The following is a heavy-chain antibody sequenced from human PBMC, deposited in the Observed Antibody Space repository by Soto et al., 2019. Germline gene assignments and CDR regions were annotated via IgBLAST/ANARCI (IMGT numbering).Heavy chain of an antibody. Sequence: GGSLRLSCAASGFTFSNYWMSWVRQAPGKGLEWVANIKQDGSEKYYVDSVKGRFIISRDKAKNSVHLQMNSLRADDTAVYYCARDLITIVSWGQGTLVTVSS. D-gene: IGHD3-3*01. J-gene: IGHJ4*02. CDR2: IKQDGSEK. CDR3: ARDLITIVS. V-gene: IGHV3-7*01. CDR1: GFTFSNYW.